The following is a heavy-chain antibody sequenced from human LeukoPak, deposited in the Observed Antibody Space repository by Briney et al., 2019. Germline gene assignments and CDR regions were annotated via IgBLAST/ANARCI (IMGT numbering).Heavy chain of an antibody. J-gene: IGHJ6*03. CDR1: GYSFTSYW. CDR3: ARVFYDILTGPTHYYYYYMDV. V-gene: IGHV5-51*01. Sequence: GESLKISCKGSGYSFTSYWIGWVRQMPGKGLEWMGIIYPGDSDTRYSPSFQGQVTISADKSISTAYLQWSSLKASDTAMYYCARVFYDILTGPTHYYYYYMDVWGKGPRSPSP. CDR2: IYPGDSDT. D-gene: IGHD3-9*01.